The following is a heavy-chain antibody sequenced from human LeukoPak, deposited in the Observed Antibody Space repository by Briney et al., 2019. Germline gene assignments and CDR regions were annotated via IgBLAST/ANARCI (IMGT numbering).Heavy chain of an antibody. CDR2: ISGSGGST. J-gene: IGHJ4*02. V-gene: IGHV3-23*01. Sequence: PGGSLRLSCAASGFTFNSYAMSWVRQAPGKGLEWVSAISGSGGSTYYADSVKGRFTISRDNSKNTLYLQMNSLRAEDTAVYYCANPLSPIVEVPAAIGDYWGQGTLVTVSS. CDR1: GFTFNSYA. D-gene: IGHD2-2*01. CDR3: ANPLSPIVEVPAAIGDY.